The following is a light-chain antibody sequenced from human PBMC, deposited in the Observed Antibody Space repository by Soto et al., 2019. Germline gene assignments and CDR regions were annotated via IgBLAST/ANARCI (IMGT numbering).Light chain of an antibody. CDR3: QQIRMYPST. CDR1: QGINSY. CDR2: EAS. Sequence: IQLTQSPSSLSASVGDRVTITCRASQGINSYLAWYQQKPGNDPPLLIYEASILQSGVPTRFSGSGSGTDFTLTFSRLQAICFANYYCQQIRMYPSTFGGGIKV. V-gene: IGKV1-9*01. J-gene: IGKJ4*01.